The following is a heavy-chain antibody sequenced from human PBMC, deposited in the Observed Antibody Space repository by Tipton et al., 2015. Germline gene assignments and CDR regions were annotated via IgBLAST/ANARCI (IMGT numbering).Heavy chain of an antibody. D-gene: IGHD3-16*02. V-gene: IGHV3-11*01. CDR1: GFRFSDYY. J-gene: IGHJ4*02. CDR2: ITGSGLSI. Sequence: SLRLSCEASGFRFSDYYMTWIRQAPGKGLEWVSYITGSGLSIYYADPVKGRFTISRDNAKNSLYLQMNSLRAEDTAIYYCARDSTRWYFDYWGQGTLVTVSS. CDR3: ARDSTRWYFDY.